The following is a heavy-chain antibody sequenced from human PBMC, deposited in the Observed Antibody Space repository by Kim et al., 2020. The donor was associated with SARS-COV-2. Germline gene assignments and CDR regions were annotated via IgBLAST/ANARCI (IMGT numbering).Heavy chain of an antibody. D-gene: IGHD6-19*01. J-gene: IGHJ5*02. Sequence: SQKFQGRVTITRDTSASTAYMELSSLRSEDTAVYYCARITVAGTRNWFDPWGQGTLVTVSS. CDR3: ARITVAGTRNWFDP. V-gene: IGHV1-3*01.